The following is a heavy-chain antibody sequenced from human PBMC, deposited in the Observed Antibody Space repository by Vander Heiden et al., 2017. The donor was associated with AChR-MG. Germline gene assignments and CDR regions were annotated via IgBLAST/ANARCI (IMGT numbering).Heavy chain of an antibody. CDR2: MNPNSGNT. D-gene: IGHD3-3*01. CDR1: GYTFTSYD. CDR3: VTYYDFWSGSHDAFDI. Sequence: QVQLVQSGAEVKKPGASVKVSCKASGYTFTSYDINWVRQATGQGLEWMGWMNPNSGNTGYAQKFQGRVTMTRITSISTAYMELSSLRSEDTAVYYCVTYYDFWSGSHDAFDIWGQGTMVTVSS. V-gene: IGHV1-8*01. J-gene: IGHJ3*02.